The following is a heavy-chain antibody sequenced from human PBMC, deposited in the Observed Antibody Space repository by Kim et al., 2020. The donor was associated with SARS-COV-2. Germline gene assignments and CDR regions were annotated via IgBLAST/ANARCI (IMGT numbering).Heavy chain of an antibody. CDR1: GYTFTSYY. CDR2: INPSGGST. D-gene: IGHD6-19*01. J-gene: IGHJ6*02. CDR3: ARFEDSSGWYVANYYGMDV. V-gene: IGHV1-46*01. Sequence: ASVKVSCKASGYTFTSYYMHWVRQAPGQGLEWMGIINPSGGSTSYAQKFQGRVTMTRDTSTSTVYMELSSLRSEDTAVYYCARFEDSSGWYVANYYGMDVWGQGTTVTVSS.